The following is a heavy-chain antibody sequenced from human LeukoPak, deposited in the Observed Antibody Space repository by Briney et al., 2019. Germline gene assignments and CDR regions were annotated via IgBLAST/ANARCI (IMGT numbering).Heavy chain of an antibody. CDR1: GFTFSSYW. CDR2: IKQDGSAK. J-gene: IGHJ4*02. V-gene: IGHV3-7*01. D-gene: IGHD3-22*01. CDR3: ARDHYYDSSGYSNYFDY. Sequence: PGGSLRLSCAASGFTFSSYWMSWVRQAPGKGLEWVANIKQDGSAKYYVDSVKGRFTISRDSAKNSLYLQMNSLRAEDTAVYYCARDHYYDSSGYSNYFDYWGQGTLVTVSS.